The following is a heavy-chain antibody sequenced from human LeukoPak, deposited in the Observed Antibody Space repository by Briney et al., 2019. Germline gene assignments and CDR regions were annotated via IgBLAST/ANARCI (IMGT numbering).Heavy chain of an antibody. CDR1: GYTFTNYY. CDR3: ARGEGYYYYYYMDV. V-gene: IGHV1-46*01. CDR2: INPSGGST. Sequence: ASVKVSCKASGYTFTNYYMHWVRQAPGQGLEWMGMINPSGGSTSYPQKFQGRFTMTRDTSMSTVQMELSRLRSEDTAVYYCARGEGYYYYYYMDVWGKGTTVTISS. J-gene: IGHJ6*03.